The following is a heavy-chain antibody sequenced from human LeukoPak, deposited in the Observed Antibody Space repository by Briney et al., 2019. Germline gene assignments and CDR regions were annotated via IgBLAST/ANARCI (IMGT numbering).Heavy chain of an antibody. J-gene: IGHJ4*02. CDR1: GFTFSSYG. CDR3: AKDLLYGDYVFDY. CDR2: IRYDGSNK. D-gene: IGHD4-17*01. Sequence: GGSLRLSCAASGFTFSSYGMHWVRQAPGKGLEWVAFIRYDGSNKYYADSVKGRFTVSRDNSKNTLYLQMNSLRAEDTAVYYCAKDLLYGDYVFDYWGQGTLVTVSS. V-gene: IGHV3-30*02.